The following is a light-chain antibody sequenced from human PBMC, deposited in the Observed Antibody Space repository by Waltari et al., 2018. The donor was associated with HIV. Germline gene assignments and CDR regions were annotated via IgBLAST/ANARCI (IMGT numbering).Light chain of an antibody. J-gene: IGLJ2*01. V-gene: IGLV1-51*01. CDR3: ATWDNSLDIVV. CDR1: SSHLWTNY. Sequence: LTQSSSKSAAPGQNVDITCSGSSSHLWTNYVSRYQQVPGAAPKLLIYENHRRPSEIPDRFSGSKSGTSATLDITGLQTADEGAYFCATWDNSLDIVVFGGGTKLTVL. CDR2: ENH.